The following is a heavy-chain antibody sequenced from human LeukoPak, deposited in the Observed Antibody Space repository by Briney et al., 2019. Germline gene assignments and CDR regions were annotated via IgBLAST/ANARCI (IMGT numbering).Heavy chain of an antibody. Sequence: SETLSLTCTVSGGSISSYYWSWIRQPAGKGLEWIGRIYTSGSTNYNPSLKSRVTMSVDTSKNQFSLKLSSVTAADTAVYYCAREKGKRGGSYYAYYYGMDVWGQGTTVTVSS. CDR2: IYTSGST. CDR3: AREKGKRGGSYYAYYYGMDV. V-gene: IGHV4-4*07. CDR1: GGSISSYY. J-gene: IGHJ6*02. D-gene: IGHD1-26*01.